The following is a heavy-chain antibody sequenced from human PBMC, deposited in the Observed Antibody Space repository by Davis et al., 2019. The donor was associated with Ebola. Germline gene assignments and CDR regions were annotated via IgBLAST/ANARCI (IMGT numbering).Heavy chain of an antibody. CDR3: ARRGYDGYNYQNWFDP. D-gene: IGHD5-24*01. V-gene: IGHV1-69*13. J-gene: IGHJ5*02. CDR2: IIPIFGTA. Sequence: AASVKVSCKASGGTFSSYAISWVRQAPGQGLEWMGGIIPIFGTANYAQKFQGRVTITADESTSTAYMELSSLRSEDTAVYYCARRGYDGYNYQNWFDPWGQVTLVTVSS. CDR1: GGTFSSYA.